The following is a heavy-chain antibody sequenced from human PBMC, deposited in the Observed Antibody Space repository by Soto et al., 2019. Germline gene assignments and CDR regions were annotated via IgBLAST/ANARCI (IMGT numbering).Heavy chain of an antibody. V-gene: IGHV3-23*01. CDR2: ISGSGGST. CDR3: AKDAGSVCSGGSCYFQAPDY. D-gene: IGHD2-15*01. Sequence: GGSLRLSCAASGFTFNSFAMSWVRQAPGKGLEWVSSISGSGGSTYYADSVRGRFTISRDNPKNTLYVQMNSLRVEDTAVYYCAKDAGSVCSGGSCYFQAPDYWGQGTLVTVSS. CDR1: GFTFNSFA. J-gene: IGHJ4*02.